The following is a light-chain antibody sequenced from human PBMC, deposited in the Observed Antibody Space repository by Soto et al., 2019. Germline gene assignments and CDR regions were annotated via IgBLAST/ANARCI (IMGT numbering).Light chain of an antibody. CDR3: QSYDSSLTTLV. CDR2: GDN. J-gene: IGLJ1*01. CDR1: SSNIGAEYD. V-gene: IGLV1-40*01. Sequence: QSVLTQPPAVSGATGQRVAISCTGSSSNIGAEYDVHWYQQLPGTAPKRLISGDNNRPSGVPDRFSGSKSGTSASLAITGLQPEDEADYYCQSYDSSLTTLVFGTGTKVTVL.